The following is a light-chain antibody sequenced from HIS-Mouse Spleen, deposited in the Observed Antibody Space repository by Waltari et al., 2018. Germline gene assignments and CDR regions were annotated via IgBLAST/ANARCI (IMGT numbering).Light chain of an antibody. V-gene: IGKV2-28*01. CDR2: LGS. J-gene: IGKJ2*01. CDR3: MQALQTPPT. Sequence: DNVMILSPLSMPVTTGESASISCRSSQSLLHSNGYNYLDWYLQKPGQSPQLLIYLGSNRASGVPDRFSGSGSGTDFTLKISRVEAEDVGVYYCMQALQTPPTFGQGTKLEIK. CDR1: QSLLHSNGYNY.